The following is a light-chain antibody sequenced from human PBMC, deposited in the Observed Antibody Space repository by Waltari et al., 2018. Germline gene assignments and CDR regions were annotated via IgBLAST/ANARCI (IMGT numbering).Light chain of an antibody. J-gene: IGKJ4*01. V-gene: IGKV1-9*01. CDR3: QHLNGYPIT. CDR1: QGINNY. Sequence: IQFTQSQSSLSASVGDRVTITCRASQGINNYLAWYQQTPGEAPMPLIYFASTLERGVPSRFSGSGSGTDFTLTISSLQPEDFATYYCQHLNGYPITFGGGTKVEIK. CDR2: FAS.